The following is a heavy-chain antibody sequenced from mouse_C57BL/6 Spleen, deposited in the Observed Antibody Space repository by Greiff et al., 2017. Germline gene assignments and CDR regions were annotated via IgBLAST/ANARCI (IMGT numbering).Heavy chain of an antibody. CDR1: GYTFTSYW. J-gene: IGHJ4*01. D-gene: IGHD2-5*01. V-gene: IGHV1-7*01. CDR2: INPSSGYT. Sequence: VQGVESGAELAKPGASVKLSCKASGYTFTSYWMHWVKQRPGQGLEWIGYINPSSGYTKYNQKFKGKATLTADKSSSTAYMKLSSLTYEDSAVYYCARSDYSNLYYAMDYWGQGTSVTVSS. CDR3: ARSDYSNLYYAMDY.